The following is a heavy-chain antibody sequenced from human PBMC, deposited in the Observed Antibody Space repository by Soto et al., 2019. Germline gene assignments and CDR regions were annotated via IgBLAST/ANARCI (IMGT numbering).Heavy chain of an antibody. V-gene: IGHV3-11*01. CDR1: GFTFSDYY. Sequence: GGSLRLSCAASGFTFSDYYMSWIRQAPGKGLEWVSYISSSGSTIYYADSVKGRFTISRDNAKNSLYLQMNSLRAEDTAVYYCARDTPDLYYYDSSGYIVYWGQGTLVTVSS. D-gene: IGHD3-22*01. CDR2: ISSSGSTI. CDR3: ARDTPDLYYYDSSGYIVY. J-gene: IGHJ4*02.